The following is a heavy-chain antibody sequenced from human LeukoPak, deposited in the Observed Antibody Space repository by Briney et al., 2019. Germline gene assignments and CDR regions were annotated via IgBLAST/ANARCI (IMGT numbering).Heavy chain of an antibody. J-gene: IGHJ5*02. CDR3: ARVPFRPTVTTQVNWFDP. D-gene: IGHD4-17*01. CDR2: IYYSGST. Sequence: SETLSLTCTVSGGSISSYYWSWIRQPPGKGLEWIGYIYYSGSTNYNPSLKSRVTISIDTSKSQFSLKLNSVTAADTAVYYCARVPFRPTVTTQVNWFDPWGQGTLVTVSS. V-gene: IGHV4-59*12. CDR1: GGSISSYY.